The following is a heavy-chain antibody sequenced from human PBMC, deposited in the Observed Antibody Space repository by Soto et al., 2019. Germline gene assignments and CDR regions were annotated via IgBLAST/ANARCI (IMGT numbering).Heavy chain of an antibody. J-gene: IGHJ4*02. CDR3: AKDGGYSSSWVGY. D-gene: IGHD6-13*01. CDR2: ISYDGSNK. V-gene: IGHV3-30*18. CDR1: GFTFSSYG. Sequence: QVQLVESGGGVVQPGRSLRLSCAASGFTFSSYGMHWVRQAPGKGLEWVAVISYDGSNKYYADSVKGRFTISRDNSKNTLYLQINSLRAEDTAVYYCAKDGGYSSSWVGYWGQGTLVTVSS.